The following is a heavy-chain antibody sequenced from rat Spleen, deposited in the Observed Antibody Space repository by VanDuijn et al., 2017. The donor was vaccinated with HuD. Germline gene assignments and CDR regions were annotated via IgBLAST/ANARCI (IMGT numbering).Heavy chain of an antibody. CDR3: ATDGAADMGWFAY. D-gene: IGHD1-2*01. V-gene: IGHV5-29*01. J-gene: IGHJ2*01. CDR2: MSYDGSST. CDR1: GFTFSDFF. Sequence: EVQLVESDGGLVQPGRSLKLSCAASGFTFSDFFMAWVRQAPTKGLEWVATMSYDGSSTYYRDSVKGRFTISRDNAKSTLDLQMDSLRSEDTATYYCATDGAADMGWFAYWGQGVMVTVSS.